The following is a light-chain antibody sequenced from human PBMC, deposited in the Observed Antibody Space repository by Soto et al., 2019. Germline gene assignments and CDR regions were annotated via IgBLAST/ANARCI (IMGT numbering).Light chain of an antibody. Sequence: DIQMTQSPSSLSASVGDSVTITCRASQNINIYLNWYQQKPGKAPNLLIYGASTLHSGVPSRFSGSGSGTDFSLTINSLQPEDFATYFCQHSYTAPPFTFGQRTRLEI. CDR3: QHSYTAPPFT. J-gene: IGKJ2*01. CDR2: GAS. CDR1: QNINIY. V-gene: IGKV1-39*01.